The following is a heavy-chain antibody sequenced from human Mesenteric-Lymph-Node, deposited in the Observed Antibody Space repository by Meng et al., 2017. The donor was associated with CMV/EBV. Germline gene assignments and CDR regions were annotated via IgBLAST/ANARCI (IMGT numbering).Heavy chain of an antibody. J-gene: IGHJ5*02. CDR2: INPNSGGT. V-gene: IGHV1-2*02. D-gene: IGHD3-3*01. CDR1: GYTFTAHY. Sequence: ASVKVSCKASGYTFTAHYIHWVRQAPGQGLEWMGWINPNSGGTNYAQKFQGRVTMTRDTSISTTYMELSRLRSGDTAVYYCARFWSGLSRAPGWFDPWGQGTLVTVSS. CDR3: ARFWSGLSRAPGWFDP.